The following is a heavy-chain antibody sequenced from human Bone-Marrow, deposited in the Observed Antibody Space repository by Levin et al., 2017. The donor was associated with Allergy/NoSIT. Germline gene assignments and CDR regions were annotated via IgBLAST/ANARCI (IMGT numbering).Heavy chain of an antibody. CDR2: VAIDGSDYK. V-gene: IGHV3-30*04. CDR1: GLTFSSSI. CDR3: AREGYTSGYAGTFEH. Sequence: LSLTCAASGLTFSSSILHWVRQAPGKGLEWVAVVAIDGSDYKQYAESVRGRFTISRDNSKNTLYLQMNSVRPDDTALYYCAREGYTSGYAGTFEHWGQGALVTVSS. J-gene: IGHJ4*02. D-gene: IGHD5-24*01.